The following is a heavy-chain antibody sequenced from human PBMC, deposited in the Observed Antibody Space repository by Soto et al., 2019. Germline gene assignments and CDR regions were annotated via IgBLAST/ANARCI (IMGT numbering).Heavy chain of an antibody. J-gene: IGHJ6*02. CDR2: LSGGGGST. CDR1: GFTFSTYA. Sequence: GGSLRLSCAASGFTFSTYAMSWVRQAPGKGLEWVSALSGGGGSTYYADSVEGRFTISRDNSKNTLYLQMNSLRAEDTAVYYCAKVYCDSTSCYRPFGNYYYGMDVWGQGTTVTVSS. CDR3: AKVYCDSTSCYRPFGNYYYGMDV. D-gene: IGHD2-2*02. V-gene: IGHV3-23*01.